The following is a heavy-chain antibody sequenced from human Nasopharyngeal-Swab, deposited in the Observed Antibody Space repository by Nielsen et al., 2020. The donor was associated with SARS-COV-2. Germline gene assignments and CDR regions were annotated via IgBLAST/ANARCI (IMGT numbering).Heavy chain of an antibody. CDR3: AGIWFGELGYYYMDV. J-gene: IGHJ6*03. CDR2: IYYSGST. D-gene: IGHD3-10*01. Sequence: WIRQPSGKGLEWIGYIYYSGSTYYNPSLKSRVTISVDTSKNQFSLKLSSVTAADTAVYYCAGIWFGELGYYYMDVWGKGTTVTVSS. V-gene: IGHV4-30-4*01.